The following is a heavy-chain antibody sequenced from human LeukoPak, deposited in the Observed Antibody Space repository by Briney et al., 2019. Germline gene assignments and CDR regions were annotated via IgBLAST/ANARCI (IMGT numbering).Heavy chain of an antibody. D-gene: IGHD6-13*01. CDR3: ARAGTIAAAGGDAFDI. Sequence: PGGSLRLSCAASGFTFSSYDMHWVRQATGKGLEWVSAIGTAGDTYYPGSVKGRFTISRENAKNSLYLQMNSLRAGDTAVYYCARAGTIAAAGGDAFDIWGQGTMVTVSS. CDR2: IGTAGDT. V-gene: IGHV3-13*01. J-gene: IGHJ3*02. CDR1: GFTFSSYD.